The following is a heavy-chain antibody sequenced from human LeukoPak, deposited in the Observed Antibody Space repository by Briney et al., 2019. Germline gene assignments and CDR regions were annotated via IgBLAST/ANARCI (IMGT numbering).Heavy chain of an antibody. CDR3: ARDGGGYSYGGFDY. V-gene: IGHV4-31*11. CDR1: GESFSGYY. D-gene: IGHD5-18*01. CDR2: IYYSGST. Sequence: SETLSLTCVVYGESFSGYYWSWIRQHPGKGLEWIGYIYYSGSTYYNPSLKSRVTISVDTSKNQFSLKLSSVTAADTAVYYCARDGGGYSYGGFDYWGQGTLVTVSS. J-gene: IGHJ4*02.